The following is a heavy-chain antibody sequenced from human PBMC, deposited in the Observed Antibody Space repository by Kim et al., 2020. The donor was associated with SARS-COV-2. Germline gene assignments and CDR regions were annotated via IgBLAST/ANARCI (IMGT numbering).Heavy chain of an antibody. CDR2: IDGSDGTT. CDR1: GFTFTGYA. V-gene: IGHV3-23*01. Sequence: GGSLRLSCTTSGFTFTGYAMSWVRHAPGKGLEWVSSIDGSDGTTYYVDSVKGRFTISRDNSKNTLYLQMNTLRADDTAVYYCMKGGWGWIWDHWGQGTLV. CDR3: MKGGWGWIWDH. D-gene: IGHD2-2*03. J-gene: IGHJ4*02.